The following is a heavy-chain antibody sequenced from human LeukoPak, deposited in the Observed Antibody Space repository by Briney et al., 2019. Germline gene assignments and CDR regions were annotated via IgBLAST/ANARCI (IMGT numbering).Heavy chain of an antibody. D-gene: IGHD3-22*01. CDR3: AKDTYYYDSSGYYYVCPFDY. CDR2: ISGSGGST. CDR1: GFTFSSYG. V-gene: IGHV3-23*01. Sequence: GGSLRLSCAASGFTFSSYGMSWVRQAPGKGLEWVSAISGSGGSTYYADSVKGRFTISRDNSKNTLYLQMNSLRAEDTAVYYCAKDTYYYDSSGYYYVCPFDYWGQGTLVTVSS. J-gene: IGHJ4*02.